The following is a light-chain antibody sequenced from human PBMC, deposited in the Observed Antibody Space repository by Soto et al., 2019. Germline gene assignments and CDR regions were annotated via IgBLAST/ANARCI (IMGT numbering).Light chain of an antibody. CDR3: QQSYSTPPT. Sequence: DLQMTQSPSSLSASVGDRVTITCRASQSISSFLNWYQQKPGKAPKLLIYAASSLQSGVPSRFSGSASGTDVTLTISSLQPEDFATYYCQQSYSTPPTFGQGTKVEIK. CDR1: QSISSF. V-gene: IGKV1-39*01. CDR2: AAS. J-gene: IGKJ1*01.